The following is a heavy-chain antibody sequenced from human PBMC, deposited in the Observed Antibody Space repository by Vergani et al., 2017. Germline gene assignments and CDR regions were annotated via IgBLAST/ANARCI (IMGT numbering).Heavy chain of an antibody. J-gene: IGHJ5*02. CDR1: GGSISSSGYY. CDR2: IYYRGST. D-gene: IGHD3-10*01. Sequence: QVQLQESGPGLVKPSQTLSLTCTVSGGSISSSGYYWTWIRQHPGKGLEWIGYIYYRGSTYYNPSLKSRVTISVDTSKNQFSLKLSSVTAADTAVYYCARDLRVYYGSGSYGWFDPWGQGTLVTVSS. V-gene: IGHV4-31*03. CDR3: ARDLRVYYGSGSYGWFDP.